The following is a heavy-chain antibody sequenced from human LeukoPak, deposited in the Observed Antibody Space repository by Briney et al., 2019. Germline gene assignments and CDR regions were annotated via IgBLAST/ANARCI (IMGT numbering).Heavy chain of an antibody. J-gene: IGHJ4*02. CDR1: GFTFSSYG. CDR3: AKDLYSGSPQYYFDY. D-gene: IGHD1-26*01. CDR2: IRYDGSNK. V-gene: IGHV3-30*02. Sequence: PGGSLRLSCAASGFTFSSYGMHWVRQAPGKGLEWVAFIRYDGSNKYYADSVKGRFTISRDNSKNTLYLQMNSLRAEDTAVYYCAKDLYSGSPQYYFDYWGQGTLVTVSS.